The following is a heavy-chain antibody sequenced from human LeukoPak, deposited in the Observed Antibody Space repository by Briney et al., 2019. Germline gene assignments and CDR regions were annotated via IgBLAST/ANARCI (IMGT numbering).Heavy chain of an antibody. Sequence: SETLSLTCTVSGXSISSGYYWSWIRQPPGKGLEWIGEINHSGSTNYNPSLKSRVTISVDTSKDQFSLKLSSVTAADTAVYYCARSLRYSSSWYYWGQGTLVTVSS. J-gene: IGHJ4*02. CDR3: ARSLRYSSSWYY. D-gene: IGHD6-13*01. CDR1: GXSISSGYY. V-gene: IGHV4-34*01. CDR2: INHSGST.